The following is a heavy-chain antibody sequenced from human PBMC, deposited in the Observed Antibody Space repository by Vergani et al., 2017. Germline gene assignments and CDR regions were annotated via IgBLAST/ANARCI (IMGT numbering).Heavy chain of an antibody. J-gene: IGHJ3*02. CDR2: IRNKANDYTT. CDR3: FRVKWPNETDHLYDI. Sequence: EVQVVESGGGLVQPGGSLRLSCAASGFIFSDHYMDWVRQAPGKGLEWVGRIRNKANDYTTQYAASVKDIFTISRDGSKSYLYLQMNRRQTADTAMYYCFRVKWPNETDHLYDIWVQGTLATVSS. D-gene: IGHD1-1*01. CDR1: GFIFSDHY. V-gene: IGHV3-72*01.